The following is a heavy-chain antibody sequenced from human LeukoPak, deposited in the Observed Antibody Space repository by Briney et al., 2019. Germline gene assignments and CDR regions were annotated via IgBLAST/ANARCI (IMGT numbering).Heavy chain of an antibody. D-gene: IGHD3-10*01. CDR1: GYTFSSYD. CDR2: MNPISGST. Sequence: ASVKVSCKASGYTFSSYDINWVRQAAGQGLEWMGWMNPISGSTGYAQKFRRGVTMTRDTSTTTAFLELSSLRSDDTAIYYCARVKRFPTVWFDPWGQGTLVTVSS. J-gene: IGHJ5*02. V-gene: IGHV1-8*01. CDR3: ARVKRFPTVWFDP.